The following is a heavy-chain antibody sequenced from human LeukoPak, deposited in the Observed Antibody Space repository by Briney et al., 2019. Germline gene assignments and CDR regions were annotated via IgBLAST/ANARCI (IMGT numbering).Heavy chain of an antibody. CDR2: ISAYNGNT. CDR3: ARGLAYGDYVGWFDP. V-gene: IGHV1-18*01. J-gene: IGHJ5*02. Sequence: ASVKVSCKASGYTFTTYGITWVRQAPGQGLEWMGWISAYNGNTNYAQKLQGRVTVTTDTSTSTAHMELRSLGSDDTAVYYCARGLAYGDYVGWFDPWGQGTLVTVSS. CDR1: GYTFTTYG. D-gene: IGHD4-17*01.